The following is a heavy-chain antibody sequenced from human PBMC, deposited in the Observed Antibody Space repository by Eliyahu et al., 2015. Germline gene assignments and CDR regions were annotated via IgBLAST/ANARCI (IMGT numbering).Heavy chain of an antibody. Sequence: EVQLVQSGAEVXKPGESLXXSXKXSGYSFTSYWXGWVRQMPGKGLEWMGIIYPGDSDTXYSPSFXGQVTISADKSISTAYLQWSSLKASDTAMYYCARFLRSRDYFDYWGQGTLVTVSS. J-gene: IGHJ4*02. CDR3: ARFLRSRDYFDY. CDR2: IYPGDSDT. D-gene: IGHD4-17*01. CDR1: GYSFTSYW. V-gene: IGHV5-51*01.